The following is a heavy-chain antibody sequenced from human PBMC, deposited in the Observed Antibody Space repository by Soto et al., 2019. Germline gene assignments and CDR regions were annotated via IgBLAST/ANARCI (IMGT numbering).Heavy chain of an antibody. J-gene: IGHJ6*02. CDR1: GGTFSTYA. CDR2: VIPIFGTP. CDR3: ARSQGGSSSLDIYYYSYYGMDV. D-gene: IGHD2-15*01. Sequence: QVPLVQSGAEVKKPGSSVKVSCKAPGGTFSTYAISWGRQAPGQGLEWMGGVIPIFGTPKYAQKFQGRVTITADESTSTGYMELRSLRSEDTAVYYCARSQGGSSSLDIYYYSYYGMDVWGQGTTVTVSS. V-gene: IGHV1-69*01.